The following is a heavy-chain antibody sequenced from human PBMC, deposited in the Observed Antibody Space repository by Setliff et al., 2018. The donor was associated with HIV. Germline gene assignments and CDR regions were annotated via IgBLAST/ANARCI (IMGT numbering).Heavy chain of an antibody. Sequence: GESLKISCAASGFTFNTHAMHWVRQVPGKGLEWVAFIRFDGSHQNYAESVKGRFVISRDNFKNTLSLQMNGLRREDTAVYYCAKDQAGWLQLRSRLEDWGQGTLVTVSS. CDR1: GFTFNTHA. D-gene: IGHD5-12*01. J-gene: IGHJ4*02. CDR3: AKDQAGWLQLRSRLED. CDR2: IRFDGSHQ. V-gene: IGHV3-30*02.